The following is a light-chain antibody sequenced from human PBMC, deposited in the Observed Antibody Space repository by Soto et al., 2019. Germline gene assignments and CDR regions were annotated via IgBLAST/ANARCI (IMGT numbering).Light chain of an antibody. V-gene: IGKV4-1*01. CDR1: QSVLSSSNNKNF. J-gene: IGKJ3*01. CDR2: WAS. Sequence: DIVMTQSPDSLAVSLGERATINCKSSQSVLSSSNNKNFLAWYQQKPGQPPKLLIYWASTRESVVPDRFSGSGSGTDFTLTISSLQAEDVAVYYCQQYYSTPHTFGPGTKVDIK. CDR3: QQYYSTPHT.